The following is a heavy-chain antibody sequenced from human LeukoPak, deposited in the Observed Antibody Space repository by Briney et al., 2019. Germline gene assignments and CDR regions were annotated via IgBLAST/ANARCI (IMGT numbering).Heavy chain of an antibody. V-gene: IGHV4-30-2*01. CDR1: GGSISSGGYY. J-gene: IGHJ4*02. CDR3: ARDESGFGELFG. D-gene: IGHD3-10*01. CDR2: IYHSGST. Sequence: PSQTLSLTCTVSGGSISSGGYYWSWIRQPPGKGLEWIGYIYHSGSTYYNPSLKSRVTISVDRSKNQFSLKLSSVTAADTAVYYCARDESGFGELFGWGQGTLVTVSS.